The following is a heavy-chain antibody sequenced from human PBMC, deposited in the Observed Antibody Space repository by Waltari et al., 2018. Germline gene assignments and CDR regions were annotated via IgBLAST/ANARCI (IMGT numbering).Heavy chain of an antibody. CDR3: ARERGYTSGWNYYGMDV. D-gene: IGHD6-19*01. V-gene: IGHV1-46*01. CDR2: INPRGSST. CDR1: GSTFTSYY. Sequence: QVQLVQSGAEVKKPGASVKVSCKASGSTFTSYYMHWVRQAPGQGLEWMGIINPRGSSTTYAQQFQGRVTMSRDTSTSTVYMELSSLRSEDTAVYYCARERGYTSGWNYYGMDVWGQGTTVIVSS. J-gene: IGHJ6*02.